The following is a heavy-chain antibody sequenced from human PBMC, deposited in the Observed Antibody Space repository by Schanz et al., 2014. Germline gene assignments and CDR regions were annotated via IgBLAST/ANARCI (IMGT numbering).Heavy chain of an antibody. V-gene: IGHV3-48*01. Sequence: EMQLLESGGGLIQPGGSLRLSCTASGFTFSSYSMNWVRQAPGKGLEWVSYIGNGGVTIYYADSVKGRFTISRDNSKNTVYIQMNSLRAEDTAVYYCARDLIAAAESWFDPWGQGTPITVSS. CDR1: GFTFSSYS. CDR2: IGNGGVTI. D-gene: IGHD6-13*01. J-gene: IGHJ5*02. CDR3: ARDLIAAAESWFDP.